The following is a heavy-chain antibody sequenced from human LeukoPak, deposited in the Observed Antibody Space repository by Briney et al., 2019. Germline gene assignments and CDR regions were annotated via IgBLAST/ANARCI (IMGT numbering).Heavy chain of an antibody. CDR3: AIDESNYAPYDFDY. D-gene: IGHD4/OR15-4a*01. CDR2: IKSKVNGETT. J-gene: IGHJ4*02. Sequence: PGGSLRLSCAASRFTFSNAWMNWVRQAPGKGLEWVGRIKSKVNGETTDYAAPVKGRFTISRDDSNNMVYLQMNSLKIEDTAVYYCAIDESNYAPYDFDYWGQGTLVTVSS. V-gene: IGHV3-15*01. CDR1: RFTFSNAW.